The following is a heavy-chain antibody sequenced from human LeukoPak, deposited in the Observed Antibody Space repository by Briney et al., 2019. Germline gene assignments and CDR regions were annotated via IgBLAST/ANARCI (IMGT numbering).Heavy chain of an antibody. CDR2: IRSKANSYAT. Sequence: GGSLKLSCAASGFTFSGSAMHWVRQASGKGLEWVGRIRSKANSYATAYAASVKGRFTISRDDSKNTAYLQMNSLKTEDTAVYYCTRQGGSGSYYNPDRHYYYYYYMDVWGKGTTVTISS. CDR1: GFTFSGSA. CDR3: TRQGGSGSYYNPDRHYYYYYYMDV. J-gene: IGHJ6*03. D-gene: IGHD3-10*01. V-gene: IGHV3-73*01.